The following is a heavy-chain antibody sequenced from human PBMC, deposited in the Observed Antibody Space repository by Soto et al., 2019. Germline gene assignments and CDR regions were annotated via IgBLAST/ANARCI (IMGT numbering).Heavy chain of an antibody. CDR1: GCSISRSSYY. Sequence: PSETLSLPCPVSGCSISRSSYYWGWIRPPPGKGLEWIGSIYYSGSTYYNPSLKSRVTISVDTSKNQFSLKLSSVTAADTAVYYCARQSLLWFGELLGDYWGQGTLVTVSS. V-gene: IGHV4-39*01. J-gene: IGHJ4*02. CDR3: ARQSLLWFGELLGDY. D-gene: IGHD3-10*01. CDR2: IYYSGST.